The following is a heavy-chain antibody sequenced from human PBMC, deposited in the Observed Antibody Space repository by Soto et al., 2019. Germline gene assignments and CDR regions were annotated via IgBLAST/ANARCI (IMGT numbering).Heavy chain of an antibody. CDR2: ISAYNGNT. D-gene: IGHD3-22*01. J-gene: IGHJ3*02. Sequence: QVQLVQSGGEVKKPGASVKVSCKASGYTFTTYGISWVRQAPGQGLEWMGWISAYNGNTSYAQKLQGRVTMTTDTSTSTAFMELRSLRSDDTAVYYCARVFFRLFAFDIWGQGTMVTASS. CDR1: GYTFTTYG. CDR3: ARVFFRLFAFDI. V-gene: IGHV1-18*01.